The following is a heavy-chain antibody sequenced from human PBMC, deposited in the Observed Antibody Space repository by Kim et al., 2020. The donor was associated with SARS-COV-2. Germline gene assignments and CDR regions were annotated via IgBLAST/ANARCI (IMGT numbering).Heavy chain of an antibody. CDR2: IYYSGST. D-gene: IGHD6-19*01. J-gene: IGHJ6*01. CDR1: GGSISSSSYY. Sequence: SETLSLTCTVSGGSISSSSYYWGWIRQPPGKGLEWIGSIYYSGSTYYNPSLKSRVTISVDTSKNQFSLKLSSVTAADTAVYYCARDLIAVAGTFYYYYYG. V-gene: IGHV4-39*07. CDR3: ARDLIAVAGTFYYYYYG.